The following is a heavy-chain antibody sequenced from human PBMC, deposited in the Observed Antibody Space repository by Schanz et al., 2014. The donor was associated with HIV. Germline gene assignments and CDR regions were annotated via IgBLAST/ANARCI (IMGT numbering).Heavy chain of an antibody. CDR1: GFTFGNYA. V-gene: IGHV3-23*04. D-gene: IGHD2-15*01. CDR3: AKDRFCNGGTCYVDAFDL. CDR2: ISSTGGGT. Sequence: EVQLVESGGGLVKPGGSLRHSCAASGFTFGNYAMTWVRQTPGKGLEWVSTISSTGGGTYNADSVKGRFTISRDNSKNTLYLQMDSLKVDDTAVYFCAKDRFCNGGTCYVDAFDLWGQGTLVTVSS. J-gene: IGHJ3*01.